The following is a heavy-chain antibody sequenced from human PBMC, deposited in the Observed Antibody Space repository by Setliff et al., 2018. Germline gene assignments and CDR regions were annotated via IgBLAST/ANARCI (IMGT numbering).Heavy chain of an antibody. D-gene: IGHD3-22*01. Sequence: GGSLRLSCTASGFTFRKHALAWVRQAPGKGLQWVSSVSGSGMTRDYTDSVKGRFTVSRDSSQNKIHLQMDSLRAEDTGKYFCARADSDSYYPYYFDFWGQGGLVTVSS. J-gene: IGHJ4*02. CDR1: GFTFRKHA. V-gene: IGHV3-23*01. CDR2: VSGSGMTR. CDR3: ARADSDSYYPYYFDF.